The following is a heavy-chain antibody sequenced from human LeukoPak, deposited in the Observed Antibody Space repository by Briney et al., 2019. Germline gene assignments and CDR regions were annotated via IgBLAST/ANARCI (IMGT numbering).Heavy chain of an antibody. D-gene: IGHD2-15*01. CDR3: ARVGYCSGGSCYRGYYYGMDV. Sequence: SETLSLTCAVYGGSFSGYYWSWIRQPPGQGLEWIGEINHSGSTNYNPSLKSRVTISVDTSKNQFSLKLSSVTAADTAVYYCARVGYCSGGSCYRGYYYGMDVWGQGTTVTVSS. CDR1: GGSFSGYY. CDR2: INHSGST. V-gene: IGHV4-34*01. J-gene: IGHJ6*02.